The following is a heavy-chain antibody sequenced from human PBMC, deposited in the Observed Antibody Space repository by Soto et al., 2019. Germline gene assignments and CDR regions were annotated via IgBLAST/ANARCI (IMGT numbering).Heavy chain of an antibody. D-gene: IGHD5-12*01. J-gene: IGHJ4*02. CDR1: VFTFSSYS. V-gene: IGHV3-21*01. Sequence: GWSLRLSCAASVFTFSSYSMNWVRQAPGKGLEWVSSISSSSSYIYYADSVKGRFTISRDNAKNSLYMQKNSLRAEDTAVYYCASDPEMATIPYYFDYWGQGTLVTVSS. CDR2: ISSSSSYI. CDR3: ASDPEMATIPYYFDY.